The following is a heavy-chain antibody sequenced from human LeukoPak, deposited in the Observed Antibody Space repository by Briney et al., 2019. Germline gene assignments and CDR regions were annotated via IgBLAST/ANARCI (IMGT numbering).Heavy chain of an antibody. CDR2: IYSGGNT. CDR3: ARQQDTTDPGY. CDR1: GVTVSSNY. Sequence: GGSLRLSCAASGVTVSSNYMNWVRQAPGKGLEWVSIIYSGGNTYYADSVKGRFTISRDNSKNTLYLQMNGLRAEDTAVYYCARQQDTTDPGYWGQGTLVTVSS. J-gene: IGHJ4*02. V-gene: IGHV3-66*04. D-gene: IGHD5-18*01.